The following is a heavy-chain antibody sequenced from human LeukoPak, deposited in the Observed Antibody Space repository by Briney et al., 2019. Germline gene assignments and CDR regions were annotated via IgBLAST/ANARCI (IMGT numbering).Heavy chain of an antibody. Sequence: SQTLSLTCAISGDIFSSNSGTWNWIRQSPSRGLEWLVRTYYRSNLYNDYAVSVKSRITINPDTSKNHFSLQLNSVTPDDTAVYYCARGKSKRLDVWGQGTTVTVSS. V-gene: IGHV6-1*01. CDR3: ARGKSKRLDV. CDR2: TYYRSNLYN. CDR1: GDIFSSNSGT. D-gene: IGHD5/OR15-5a*01. J-gene: IGHJ6*02.